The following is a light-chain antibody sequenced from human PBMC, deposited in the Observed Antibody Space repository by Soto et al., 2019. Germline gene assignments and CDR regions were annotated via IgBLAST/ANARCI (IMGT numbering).Light chain of an antibody. Sequence: DLQMTQSPSTLSASVGDRVTITCRASQSIRSWLAWYQQKPGRAPKLLMYKASDLESGVSSRFSGSGSGTEFTLTISSLQPEDSATYYCQQYQSYARTFGQGTKVDIK. J-gene: IGKJ1*01. CDR3: QQYQSYART. V-gene: IGKV1-5*03. CDR1: QSIRSW. CDR2: KAS.